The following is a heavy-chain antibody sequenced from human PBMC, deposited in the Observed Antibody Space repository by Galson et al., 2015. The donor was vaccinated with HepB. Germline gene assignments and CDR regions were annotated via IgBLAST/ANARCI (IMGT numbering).Heavy chain of an antibody. CDR2: IDWEDDE. V-gene: IGHV2-70*11. J-gene: IGHJ4*02. Sequence: PALVKPTQTLTLTCTFSGFSLRTSGMCVSWIRQPPGKALEWLARIDWEDDEYYSTSLKTRLTISKDTSKNQVVLTMTNMDPVDTATYYCARTPIGVVVAATEAYFDYWGQGTLVTVSS. CDR1: GFSLRTSGMC. CDR3: ARTPIGVVVAATEAYFDY. D-gene: IGHD2-15*01.